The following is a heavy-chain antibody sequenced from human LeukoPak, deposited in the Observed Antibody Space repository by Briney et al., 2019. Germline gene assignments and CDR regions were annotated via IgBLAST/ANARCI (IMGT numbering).Heavy chain of an antibody. V-gene: IGHV3-9*01. D-gene: IGHD6-19*01. CDR2: ISWNSGSI. Sequence: GGSLRLSCAASGFTFDDYAMHWVRQAPGKGLEWVSGISWNSGSIGYADSVKGRFTISRDNAKNSLYLQMNSLRAEDTALYYCAKLIAVAGPRYGNYYGMDVWGQGTTVTVSS. CDR3: AKLIAVAGPRYGNYYGMDV. J-gene: IGHJ6*02. CDR1: GFTFDDYA.